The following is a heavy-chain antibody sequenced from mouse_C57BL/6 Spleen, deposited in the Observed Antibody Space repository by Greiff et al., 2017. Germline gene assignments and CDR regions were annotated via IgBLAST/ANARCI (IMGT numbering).Heavy chain of an antibody. CDR2: IYPGDGDT. V-gene: IGHV1-82*01. CDR3: ARSSYFDV. J-gene: IGHJ1*03. CDR1: GYAFSSSW. Sequence: QVQLQQSGPELVKPGASVKISCKASGYAFSSSWMNWVKQRPGKGLEWIGRIYPGDGDTNYNGKFKGKATLTADKSSSTAYMQLSILTSEDSAVYFCARSSYFDVWGTGTTVTVSS.